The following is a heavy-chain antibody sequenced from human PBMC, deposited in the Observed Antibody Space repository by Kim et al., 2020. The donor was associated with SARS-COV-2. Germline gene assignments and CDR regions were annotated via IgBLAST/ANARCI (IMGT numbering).Heavy chain of an antibody. D-gene: IGHD4-17*01. J-gene: IGHJ6*03. CDR2: IKHDGSEK. V-gene: IGHV3-7*01. CDR3: ARNYLGDYGNYNMDV. Sequence: GGSLRLSCAASGYTFRDYWMSWVRQAPGEGLEWVANIKHDGSEKFYVDSVKGRFTISRDNAKNSLYLQMNSLRAEDTAVYYCARNYLGDYGNYNMDVWG. CDR1: GYTFRDYW.